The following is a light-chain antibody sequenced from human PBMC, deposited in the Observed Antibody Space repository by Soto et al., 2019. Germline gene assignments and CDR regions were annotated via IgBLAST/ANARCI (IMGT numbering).Light chain of an antibody. Sequence: EIVMTQSPATLSVSPGERATLSCRASQSVSNNLAWYQQKPGQAPRLLISGASTRATGTPVRFSGSGSGTDFTLTISSLQSEDFAVYYCQQYRNWPPWTFGQGTKVEIK. V-gene: IGKV3-15*01. J-gene: IGKJ1*01. CDR3: QQYRNWPPWT. CDR2: GAS. CDR1: QSVSNN.